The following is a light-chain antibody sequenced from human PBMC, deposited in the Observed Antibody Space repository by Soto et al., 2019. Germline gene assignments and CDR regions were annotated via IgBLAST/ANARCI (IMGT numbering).Light chain of an antibody. V-gene: IGLV2-14*03. CDR2: DVG. CDR3: SSYTSSMTNV. Sequence: QSALTQPASVSGSPGQSITISCTGTTSDVGGYNSVSWYQHHPGKAPKLILSDVGDRPSGVSYRLSGSETGIASSLTISRLQAADEADYFWSSYTSSMTNVFGSGTKVTVL. CDR1: TSDVGGYNS. J-gene: IGLJ1*01.